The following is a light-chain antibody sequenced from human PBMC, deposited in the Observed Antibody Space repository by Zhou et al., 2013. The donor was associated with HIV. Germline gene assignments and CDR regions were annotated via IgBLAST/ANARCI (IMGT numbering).Light chain of an antibody. CDR3: QQYNNWPLT. Sequence: DIVLTQSPATLSLSPGERGTLSCRASQNIKTSLAWYQQKPGQPPRLLIYDASHRATGVPARFSGSGSGTDFTLTISSLQSEDFAVYYCQQYNNWPLTFGGGTKVAIK. J-gene: IGKJ4*01. CDR1: QNIKTS. CDR2: DAS. V-gene: IGKV3-15*01.